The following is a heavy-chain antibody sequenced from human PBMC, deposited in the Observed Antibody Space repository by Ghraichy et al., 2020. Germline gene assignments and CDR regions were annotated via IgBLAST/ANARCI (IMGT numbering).Heavy chain of an antibody. CDR1: GGSISSYY. CDR2: IYYSGST. CDR3: ASWGSSGWAFDY. V-gene: IGHV4-59*01. J-gene: IGHJ4*02. D-gene: IGHD6-19*01. Sequence: SETLSLTCTVSGGSISSYYWSWIRQPPGKGLEWIGYIYYSGSTNYNPSLKSRVTISVDTSKNQFSLKLSSVTAADTAVYYCASWGSSGWAFDYWGQGTLVTVSS.